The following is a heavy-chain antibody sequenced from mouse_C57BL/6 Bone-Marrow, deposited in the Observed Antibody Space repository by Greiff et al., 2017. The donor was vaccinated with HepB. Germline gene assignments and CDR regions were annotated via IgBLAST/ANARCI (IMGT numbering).Heavy chain of an antibody. D-gene: IGHD1-2*01. V-gene: IGHV1-4*01. Sequence: VKLMESGAELARPGASVKMSCKASGYTFTSYTMHWVKQRPGQGLEWIGYINPSSGYTKYNQKFKDKATLTADKSSSTAYMQLSSLTSEDSAVYYCARWLLRHYYAMDYWGQGTSVTVSS. J-gene: IGHJ4*01. CDR1: GYTFTSYT. CDR2: INPSSGYT. CDR3: ARWLLRHYYAMDY.